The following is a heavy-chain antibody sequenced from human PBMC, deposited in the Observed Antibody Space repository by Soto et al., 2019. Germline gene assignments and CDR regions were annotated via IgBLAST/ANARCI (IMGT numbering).Heavy chain of an antibody. CDR1: GYTFTSYG. J-gene: IGHJ4*02. V-gene: IGHV1-18*01. Sequence: ASVKVSCKASGYTFTSYGISWVRQAPGQGLEWMGWISAYNGNTNYAQKLQGRVTMTTDTSTSTAYMELRSLRSDDTAVYYCARGDLATIWRGHFDYWGQGTLVTVSS. CDR3: ARGDLATIWRGHFDY. CDR2: ISAYNGNT. D-gene: IGHD5-12*01.